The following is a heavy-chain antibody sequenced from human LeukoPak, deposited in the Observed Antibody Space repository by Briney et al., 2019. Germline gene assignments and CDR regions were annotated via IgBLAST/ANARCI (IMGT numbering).Heavy chain of an antibody. V-gene: IGHV4-39*07. CDR1: GGSIISGSYY. CDR3: ARSPPLTTVTHYYYYYMDV. D-gene: IGHD4-17*01. CDR2: IYYSGST. Sequence: SETLSLTCTVSGGSIISGSYYWGWIRQPPGKGLEWIGNIYYSGSTYYNPSLKSRVTISVDTSKNQFSLKLSSVTAADTAVYYCARSPPLTTVTHYYYYYMDVWGKGTTVTVSS. J-gene: IGHJ6*03.